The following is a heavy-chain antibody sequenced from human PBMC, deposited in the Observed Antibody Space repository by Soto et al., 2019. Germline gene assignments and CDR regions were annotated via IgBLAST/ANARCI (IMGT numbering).Heavy chain of an antibody. V-gene: IGHV3-33*01. D-gene: IGHD6-19*01. CDR1: GFTFSSYG. CDR2: IWFDGSNK. CDR3: ARSYTSGWYSGGWFDP. Sequence: QVQLVESGGGVVQPGRSLRLSCAASGFTFSSYGMHWVRQAPGKGLEWVAVIWFDGSNKYYADSVKGRFTISRDNSKNTLVLQMNSLRVEDTAVYYCARSYTSGWYSGGWFDPWGQGTLVTVSS. J-gene: IGHJ5*02.